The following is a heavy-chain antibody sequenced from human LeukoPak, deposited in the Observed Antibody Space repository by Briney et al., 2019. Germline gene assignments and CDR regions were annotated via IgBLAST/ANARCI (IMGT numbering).Heavy chain of an antibody. J-gene: IGHJ4*02. Sequence: PGGSLRLSCAASGFTFSSYAMHWVRQAPGKGLEWVAVISYDGSNKYYADSVKGRFTISRDNSKNTLYLQMNSLRAEDTAVYYCARVHGDCFDYWGQGTLVTVSS. CDR3: ARVHGDCFDY. V-gene: IGHV3-30-3*01. CDR2: ISYDGSNK. CDR1: GFTFSSYA.